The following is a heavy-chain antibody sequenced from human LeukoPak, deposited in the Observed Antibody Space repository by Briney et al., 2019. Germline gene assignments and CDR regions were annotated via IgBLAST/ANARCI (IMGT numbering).Heavy chain of an antibody. CDR1: GGSISSGGYY. J-gene: IGHJ4*02. Sequence: SQTLSLTCTVSGGSISSGGYYWSWIRQHPGKGLEWIGYIYYSGSTYYNPSLKSRVTISVDTSKIQFSLKLSSVTAADTAVYYCARTTPEKLVRGVITTPFFDYWGQGTLVTVSS. CDR2: IYYSGST. D-gene: IGHD3-10*01. V-gene: IGHV4-31*03. CDR3: ARTTPEKLVRGVITTPFFDY.